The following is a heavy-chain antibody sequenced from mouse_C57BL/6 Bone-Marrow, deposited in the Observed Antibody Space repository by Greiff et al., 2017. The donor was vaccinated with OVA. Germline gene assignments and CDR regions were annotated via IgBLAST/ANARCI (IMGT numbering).Heavy chain of an antibody. CDR3: ARCLYSWFAY. CDR1: GYTFTSYG. D-gene: IGHD2-1*01. J-gene: IGHJ3*01. V-gene: IGHV1-81*01. CDR2: IYPRSGYT. Sequence: QVQLQQSGAELARPGASVKLSCKASGYTFTSYGISWVKQRTGQGLEWIGDIYPRSGYTYYNEKFKGKATLTADKSSSTEYMELRSLTSEDSAVYFCARCLYSWFAYWGQGTLVTVSA.